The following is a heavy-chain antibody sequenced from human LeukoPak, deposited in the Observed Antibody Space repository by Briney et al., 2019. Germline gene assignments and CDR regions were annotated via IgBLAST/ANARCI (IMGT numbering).Heavy chain of an antibody. CDR3: AKDLGQLRCFDWPNKREFDY. Sequence: GGSLRLSCAASGFTFSSYGMHWVRQAPGKGLEWVAFIRYDGGNKYYADSVKGRFTISRDNSKNTLYLQMNSLRAEDTAVYYCAKDLGQLRCFDWPNKREFDYWGQGTLVTVSS. CDR1: GFTFSSYG. D-gene: IGHD3-9*01. J-gene: IGHJ4*02. V-gene: IGHV3-30*02. CDR2: IRYDGGNK.